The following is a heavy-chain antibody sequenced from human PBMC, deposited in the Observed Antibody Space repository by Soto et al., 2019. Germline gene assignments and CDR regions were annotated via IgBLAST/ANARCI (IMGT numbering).Heavy chain of an antibody. J-gene: IGHJ4*02. CDR2: TATDGSDQ. CDR3: ARDDYGGNTHCLDY. CDR1: GFTFRTYG. D-gene: IGHD4-17*01. V-gene: IGHV3-30*03. Sequence: QVQLVESGGGVGQPGRSLRLSCEGSGFTFRTYGIHWVRQAPGKGLEWVAVTATDGSDQRYADSVKGRFTISRDNSKNTMYLQMNSLRIEDTDVYYRARDDYGGNTHCLDYWGEGALVTVSS.